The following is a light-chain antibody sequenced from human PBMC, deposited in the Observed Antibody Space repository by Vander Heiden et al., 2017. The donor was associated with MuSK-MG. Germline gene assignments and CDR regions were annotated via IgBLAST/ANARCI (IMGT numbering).Light chain of an antibody. Sequence: ELVLTRSPGTLSLSPGERATLSCRASQSVSSSYLAWYQQKPGQAPRLLIYGASSRATGIPDRFSGSASGTDFTLTISILAPEDFAVYYCQQDGSSPLTFGGGTKVEIK. CDR2: GAS. CDR3: QQDGSSPLT. CDR1: QSVSSSY. J-gene: IGKJ4*01. V-gene: IGKV3-20*01.